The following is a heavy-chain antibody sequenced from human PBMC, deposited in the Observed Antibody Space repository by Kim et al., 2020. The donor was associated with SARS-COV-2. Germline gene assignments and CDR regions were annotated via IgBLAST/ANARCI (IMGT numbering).Heavy chain of an antibody. CDR1: GYTFTSYD. D-gene: IGHD2-21*02. Sequence: ASVKVSCKASGYTFTSYDINWVRQVTGQGLEWMGWMNPNSGNTGYAQKFQGRVTMTRNTSISTAYMELSSLRSEDTAVYYCARSFGLGGLPANMDVWGKGTTVTVSS. CDR3: ARSFGLGGLPANMDV. V-gene: IGHV1-8*01. CDR2: MNPNSGNT. J-gene: IGHJ6*03.